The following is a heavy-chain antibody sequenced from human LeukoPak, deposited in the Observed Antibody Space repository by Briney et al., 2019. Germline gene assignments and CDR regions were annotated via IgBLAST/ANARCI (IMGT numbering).Heavy chain of an antibody. D-gene: IGHD6-19*01. Sequence: GGSLRISCAASGLTVSSNYMSWVRQAPGKGLEWVSVIYSGGDIYYAYSVKGRFTISRDNSKNTLYLQMNSLGAEDTAVYYCAKEVAIPVAVDAFERWGQGTLVTVSS. CDR1: GLTVSSNY. J-gene: IGHJ3*02. CDR3: AKEVAIPVAVDAFER. V-gene: IGHV3-53*01. CDR2: IYSGGDI.